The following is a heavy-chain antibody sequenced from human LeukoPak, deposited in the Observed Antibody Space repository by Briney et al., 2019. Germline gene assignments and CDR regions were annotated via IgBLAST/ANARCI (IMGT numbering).Heavy chain of an antibody. CDR1: GGSFSGYY. CDR2: INHSGSA. D-gene: IGHD3-22*01. J-gene: IGHJ4*02. Sequence: SETLSLTCAVYGGSFSGYYWSWIRQPPGKGLEWIGEINHSGSANYNPSLKSRVTISVDSSKNQFSLTLTSVTAADTAVYYCARGYYDSSGYSCPFDYWGQGTLVTVSS. CDR3: ARGYYDSSGYSCPFDY. V-gene: IGHV4-34*01.